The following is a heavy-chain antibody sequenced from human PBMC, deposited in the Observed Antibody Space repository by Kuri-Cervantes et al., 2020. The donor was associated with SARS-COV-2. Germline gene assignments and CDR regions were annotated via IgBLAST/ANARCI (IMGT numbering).Heavy chain of an antibody. V-gene: IGHV3-74*01. CDR2: INSDGSST. J-gene: IGHJ4*02. D-gene: IGHD6-6*01. CDR1: GFTFSSYW. Sequence: GGSLRLSCAASGFTFSSYWMHWVRQAPGKGLVWVSRINSDGSSTSYADSVKGRFTISRDNAKNTLYLQMNSLRAEDTAVYYCARIPRGAARFFDYWGQGTLVTVSS. CDR3: ARIPRGAARFFDY.